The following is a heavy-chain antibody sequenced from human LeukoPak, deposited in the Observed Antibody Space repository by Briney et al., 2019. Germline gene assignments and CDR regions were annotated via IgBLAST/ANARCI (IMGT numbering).Heavy chain of an antibody. D-gene: IGHD3-9*01. CDR3: ASQGGRLLRYFDWLLPY. V-gene: IGHV3-30*04. CDR2: ISYDGSNK. J-gene: IGHJ4*02. CDR1: GFTFSSYA. Sequence: PGGSLRLSCAASGFTFSSYATHWVRQAPGKGLEWVAVISYDGSNKYYADSVKGRFTISRGNSKNTLYLQMNSLRAEDTAVYYCASQGGRLLRYFDWLLPYWGQGTLVTVSS.